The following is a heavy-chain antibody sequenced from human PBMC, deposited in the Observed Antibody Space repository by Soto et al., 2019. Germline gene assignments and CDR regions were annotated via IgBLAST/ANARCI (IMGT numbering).Heavy chain of an antibody. CDR2: IYYSGST. Sequence: SETLSLTCTVSGGSVRSGSYYWSWIRQPPGKGLEWIGYIYYSGSTNYNPSLKSRVTISVDTSKNQFSLKLSSVTAADTAVYYCARDYSSGDLVGNYYYYGMDVWGQGTTVTVSS. CDR1: GGSVRSGSYY. J-gene: IGHJ6*02. CDR3: ARDYSSGDLVGNYYYYGMDV. V-gene: IGHV4-61*01. D-gene: IGHD6-19*01.